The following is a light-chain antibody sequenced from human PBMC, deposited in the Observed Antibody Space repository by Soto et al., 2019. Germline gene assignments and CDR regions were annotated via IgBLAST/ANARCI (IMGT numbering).Light chain of an antibody. CDR3: SSYASDSTRV. J-gene: IGLJ2*01. CDR2: EVS. V-gene: IGLV2-14*01. CDR1: SSDIGRYTY. Sequence: QSVLTQPASVSGSPGQSITISCTGTSSDIGRYTYASWYQQHPGKAPKLIIFEVSNRPSGVSSRFSGSKSGNSASLIISGLQAEDEADYYCSSYASDSTRVFGGGTQLTVL.